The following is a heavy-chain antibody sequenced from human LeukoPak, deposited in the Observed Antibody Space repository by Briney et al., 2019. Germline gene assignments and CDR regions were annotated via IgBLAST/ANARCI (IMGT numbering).Heavy chain of an antibody. CDR1: GFIFSSYW. V-gene: IGHV3-7*03. D-gene: IGHD3-10*01. CDR3: VRDHRGTFDY. Sequence: PGGSLRLSCAASGFIFSSYWMSWVRQTPGKGLEWVANIKQDGSEKNYVDSVKGRFTISRDNAKNSLYLQTNSLRAEDTAVYYCVRDHRGTFDYWGQGTLVTVSS. J-gene: IGHJ4*02. CDR2: IKQDGSEK.